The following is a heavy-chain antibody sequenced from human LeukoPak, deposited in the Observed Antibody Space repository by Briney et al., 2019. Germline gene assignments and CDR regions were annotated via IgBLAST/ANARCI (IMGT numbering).Heavy chain of an antibody. V-gene: IGHV3-23*01. CDR2: ISGRGGTT. Sequence: GGTVRLSCAASGFTFSNYAMDWVRQAPGKGLEWVSIISGRGGTTYCADSVRGRFTLSRDNSRNTLYLQMNSLRAEDTAVYYCAKGPCIAAGSCDFDDWGQGTLVTVS. D-gene: IGHD6-13*01. CDR3: AKGPCIAAGSCDFDD. CDR1: GFTFSNYA. J-gene: IGHJ4*02.